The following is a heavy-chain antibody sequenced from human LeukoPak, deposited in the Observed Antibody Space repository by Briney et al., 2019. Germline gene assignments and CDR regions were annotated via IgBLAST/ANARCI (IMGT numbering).Heavy chain of an antibody. J-gene: IGHJ4*02. D-gene: IGHD2-2*01. Sequence: ASVKVSCKVSGYTLTGLSMHWVRQAPGKGLEWMGGFDPEDGETIYAQKFQGRVTMTRDTSISTAYMELSRLRSDDTAVYYCARVYRSYRLLSVGYWGQGTLVTVSS. CDR1: GYTLTGLS. CDR3: ARVYRSYRLLSVGY. CDR2: FDPEDGET. V-gene: IGHV1-24*01.